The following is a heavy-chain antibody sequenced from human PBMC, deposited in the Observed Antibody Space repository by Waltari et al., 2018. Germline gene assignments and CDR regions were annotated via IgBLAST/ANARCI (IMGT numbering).Heavy chain of an antibody. J-gene: IGHJ6*02. CDR1: GGTFSSYA. V-gene: IGHV1-69*12. CDR2: IIPSFGTA. D-gene: IGHD3-22*01. CDR3: AREPYYYDSSGYWVFYGMDV. Sequence: QVQLVQSGAEVKKPGSSVKVSCKASGGTFSSYAISWVRQAPGQGLEWMGGIIPSFGTANYAQKFQGRVTITADESTSTAYMELSSLRSEDTAVYYCAREPYYYDSSGYWVFYGMDVWGQGTTVTVSS.